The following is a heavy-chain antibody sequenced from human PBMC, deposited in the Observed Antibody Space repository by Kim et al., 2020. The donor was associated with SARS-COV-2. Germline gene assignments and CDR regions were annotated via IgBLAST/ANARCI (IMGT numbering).Heavy chain of an antibody. J-gene: IGHJ4*02. CDR2: INPSGGST. CDR1: GYTFTSYY. Sequence: ASVKVSCKASGYTFTSYYMHWVRQAPGQGLEWMGIINPSGGSTSYAQKFQGRVTMTRDTSTSTVYMELSSLRSEDTAVYYCARAWHIVVATAIGYFDYWGQGTLVTVSS. V-gene: IGHV1-46*01. CDR3: ARAWHIVVATAIGYFDY. D-gene: IGHD2-21*02.